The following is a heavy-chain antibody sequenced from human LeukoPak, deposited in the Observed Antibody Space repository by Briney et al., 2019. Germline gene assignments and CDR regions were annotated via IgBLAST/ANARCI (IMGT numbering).Heavy chain of an antibody. D-gene: IGHD2-2*01. CDR3: AKEGSQYASSWFDH. J-gene: IGHJ5*02. Sequence: PGRTLRLSCVATGLTFSFYGMQCVRQDQGMGREWVSVISHVGEVTYYADTVKCRFLSSRESSTNRWYWQVYSLRTEDTTVYHCAKEGSQYASSWFDHWGQGALVTVSS. V-gene: IGHV3-30*18. CDR2: ISHVGEVT. CDR1: GLTFSFYG.